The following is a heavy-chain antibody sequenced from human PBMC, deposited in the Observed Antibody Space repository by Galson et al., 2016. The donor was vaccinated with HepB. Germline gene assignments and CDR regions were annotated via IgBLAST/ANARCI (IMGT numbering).Heavy chain of an antibody. V-gene: IGHV3-53*01. J-gene: IGHJ5*02. Sequence: SLRLSCAVSGLTVSNNYMRWVRQAPGKGLEWVSLMYSGGATHYADSVKGRFTISRDNSQNTLSLQMNSLRVEDTAVYYCARDPPAAGSSTWAWGQGTLVTVSS. D-gene: IGHD2-8*01. CDR2: MYSGGAT. CDR3: ARDPPAAGSSTWA. CDR1: GLTVSNNY.